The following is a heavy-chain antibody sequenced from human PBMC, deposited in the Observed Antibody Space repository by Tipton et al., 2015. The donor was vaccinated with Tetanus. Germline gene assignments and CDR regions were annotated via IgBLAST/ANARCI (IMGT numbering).Heavy chain of an antibody. Sequence: QLVQSGGEVKKPGESLKISCKGSGYIFNNYWIGWVRQKPGRGLEWMGIIYPRDSDTRYSPSLQGQVTISFHKSINTAYLQWSGLKASDTSMFYCARAHCTDGVCNFDFWGQGALVPVAS. V-gene: IGHV5-51*01. CDR2: IYPRDSDT. CDR1: GYIFNNYW. D-gene: IGHD2-8*01. CDR3: ARAHCTDGVCNFDF. J-gene: IGHJ4*02.